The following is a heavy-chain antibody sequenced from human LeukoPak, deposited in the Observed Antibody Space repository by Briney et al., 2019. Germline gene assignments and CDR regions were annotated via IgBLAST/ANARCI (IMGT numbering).Heavy chain of an antibody. D-gene: IGHD6-13*01. CDR1: GFTFSSYE. V-gene: IGHV3-48*03. CDR2: ISSIGSSV. Sequence: GGSLRLSCAASGFTFSSYEMNWVRQAPGQGLEWVSYISSIGSSVDYPDSVRGGFTISSDNAKHSLYLPMNSLRDEERAVYYCARGPFVLIAAAANDAFDVWGQGTVVTVSS. CDR3: ARGPFVLIAAAANDAFDV. J-gene: IGHJ3*01.